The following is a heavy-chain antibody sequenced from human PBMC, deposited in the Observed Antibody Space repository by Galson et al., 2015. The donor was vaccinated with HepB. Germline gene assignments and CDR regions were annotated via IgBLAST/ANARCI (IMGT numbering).Heavy chain of an antibody. CDR2: ISGSGGST. V-gene: IGHV3-23*01. Sequence: SLRLSCAASGFTFSSYAMSWVRQAPGKGLEWVSVISGSGGSTYYADSVKGRFTISRDNSKNTLYLQMNSLRAGDTALYYCAKGTLGAFDIWGQGTMVTVSS. CDR1: GFTFSSYA. D-gene: IGHD3-16*01. CDR3: AKGTLGAFDI. J-gene: IGHJ3*02.